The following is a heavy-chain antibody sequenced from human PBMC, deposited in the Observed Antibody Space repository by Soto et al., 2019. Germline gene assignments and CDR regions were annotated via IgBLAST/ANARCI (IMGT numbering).Heavy chain of an antibody. CDR2: IYYSGST. Sequence: SETLSLTCTVSGGSISSSSYYWGWIRQPPGKGLEWIGSIYYSGSTYYNPSLKSRVTISVDTSKNQFSLKLSSVTAADTTVYYCASGEYYDILTGYYLFDYWGQGTLVTVSS. CDR1: GGSISSSSYY. CDR3: ASGEYYDILTGYYLFDY. D-gene: IGHD3-9*01. J-gene: IGHJ4*02. V-gene: IGHV4-39*01.